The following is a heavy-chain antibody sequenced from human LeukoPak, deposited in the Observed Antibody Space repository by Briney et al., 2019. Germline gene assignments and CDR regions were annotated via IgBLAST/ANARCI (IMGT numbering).Heavy chain of an antibody. CDR3: ASGGIAAAGTIYMDV. Sequence: GASLQISCEGSGYSFTSHWIGWGRQLPGKGLEWMGISYPGDSDTRYSPSFQGQVTISADKSISTASLQWSSLKASDTAMYYCASGGIAAAGTIYMDVWGKGTTVTVSS. CDR2: SYPGDSDT. D-gene: IGHD6-13*01. J-gene: IGHJ6*03. CDR1: GYSFTSHW. V-gene: IGHV5-51*01.